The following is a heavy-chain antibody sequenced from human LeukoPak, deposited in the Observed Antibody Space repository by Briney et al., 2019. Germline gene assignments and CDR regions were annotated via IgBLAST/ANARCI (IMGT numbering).Heavy chain of an antibody. CDR1: GFTFSKYG. CDR2: IWYDGHNN. V-gene: IGHV3-33*01. CDR3: AREWGLIAVAGGPGY. D-gene: IGHD2-21*01. Sequence: GGSLRLSCVASGFTFSKYGMHWVRQAPGMGLQWLAIIWYDGHNNYYADSVKGRFTISRDNSKNTLFLEMNDLKAEDTAVYYCAREWGLIAVAGGPGYWGQGTLVTVSS. J-gene: IGHJ4*02.